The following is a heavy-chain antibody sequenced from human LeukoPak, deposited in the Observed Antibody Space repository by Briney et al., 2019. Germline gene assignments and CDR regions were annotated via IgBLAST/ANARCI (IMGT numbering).Heavy chain of an antibody. J-gene: IGHJ3*02. CDR1: GFTVSSNY. CDR2: IYSGGST. CDR3: ARARDIVVVVAANKPALDAFDI. V-gene: IGHV3-53*01. Sequence: GGSLRLSCAASGFTVSSNYMSWVRQAPGKGLEWVSVIYSGGSTYYADSVKGRFTISRDNSKDTLYLQMNSLRAEDTAVYYCARARDIVVVVAANKPALDAFDIWGQGTMVTVSS. D-gene: IGHD2-15*01.